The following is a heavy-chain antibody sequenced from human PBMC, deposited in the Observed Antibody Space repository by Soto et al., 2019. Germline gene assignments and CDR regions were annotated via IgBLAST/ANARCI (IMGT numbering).Heavy chain of an antibody. CDR1: GGSISSSSYY. J-gene: IGHJ5*02. Sequence: PSETLSLTCTVSGGSISSSSYYWGWIRQPPGKGLEWIGSIYYSGSTYYNPSLKSRVTISVDTSKNQFSLKLSSVTAADTAVYNCARKVLPAAGNNWFDPWGQGTLVTVSS. CDR3: ARKVLPAAGNNWFDP. CDR2: IYYSGST. V-gene: IGHV4-39*01. D-gene: IGHD6-13*01.